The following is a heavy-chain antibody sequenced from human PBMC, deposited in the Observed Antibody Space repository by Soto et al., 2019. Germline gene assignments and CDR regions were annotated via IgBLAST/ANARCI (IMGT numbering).Heavy chain of an antibody. CDR2: IYYSGST. V-gene: IGHV4-59*01. D-gene: IGHD3-16*02. J-gene: IGHJ4*02. CDR3: ARVSGVWGSYRYSFDY. CDR1: GGSISSYY. Sequence: QVQLQESGPGLVKPSETLSLTCTVSGGSISSYYWSWIRQPPGKGLEWIGYIYYSGSTNYNPSLKSRVTISVDTSKNQFSLKLSSVTAADTAVYYCARVSGVWGSYRYSFDYWGQGTLVTVSS.